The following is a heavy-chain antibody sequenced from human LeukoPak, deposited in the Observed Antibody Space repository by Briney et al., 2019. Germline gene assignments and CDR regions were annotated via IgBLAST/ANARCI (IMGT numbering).Heavy chain of an antibody. D-gene: IGHD3-3*01. CDR2: ISYDGSNK. CDR1: GFTFSSYA. V-gene: IGHV3-30-3*01. J-gene: IGHJ4*02. CDR3: AKDLDYDFWSGYSTCTD. Sequence: GGSLRLSCAASGFTFSSYAMPWVRQAPGKGLEWVAVISYDGSNKYYADSVKGRFTISRDNSKNTLYLQMDSLRAEDTAVYYCAKDLDYDFWSGYSTCTDWGQGTLVTVSS.